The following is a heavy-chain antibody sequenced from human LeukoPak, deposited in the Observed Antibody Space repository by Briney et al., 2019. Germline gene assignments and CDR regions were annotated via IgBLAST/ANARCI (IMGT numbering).Heavy chain of an antibody. Sequence: GGSLRLSCAASGFSFSIYWMSWIRQTPGKVLEYVANIESNGGDKYYVDSVKGRFTISRDNAKNSLYLQMNSLRAEDTAVYYCASAVRGSSVDYWGQGTLVTVSS. CDR2: IESNGGDK. CDR1: GFSFSIYW. CDR3: ASAVRGSSVDY. J-gene: IGHJ4*02. V-gene: IGHV3-7*01.